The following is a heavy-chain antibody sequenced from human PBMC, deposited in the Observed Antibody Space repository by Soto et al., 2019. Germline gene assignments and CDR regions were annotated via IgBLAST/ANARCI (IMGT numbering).Heavy chain of an antibody. V-gene: IGHV3-30-3*01. CDR2: ISYDGSNK. CDR1: GFTFSSYA. J-gene: IGHJ4*02. CDR3: ARVRGSYHYYFDY. Sequence: PGGSLRLSCAAPGFTFSSYAMHWVRQAPGKGLEWVAVISYDGSNKYYADSVKGRFTISRDNSKNTLYLQMNSLRAEDTAVYYCARVRGSYHYYFDYWAQGTLVTVSS. D-gene: IGHD1-26*01.